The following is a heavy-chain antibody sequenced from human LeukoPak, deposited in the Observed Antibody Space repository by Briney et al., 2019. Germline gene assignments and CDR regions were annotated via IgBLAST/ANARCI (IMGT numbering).Heavy chain of an antibody. CDR1: GFTLSTYS. Sequence: GGPLRLSCAASGFTLSTYSMNWFRQAPGKGLEWVSYISTSSSYIYYADSVKGRFTVSRDNAKNSLYLQMNSLRAEDTAVYYCARGGGDYVYFDYWGQGTLVSVSS. CDR3: ARGGGDYVYFDY. J-gene: IGHJ4*02. CDR2: ISTSSSYI. D-gene: IGHD4-17*01. V-gene: IGHV3-21*01.